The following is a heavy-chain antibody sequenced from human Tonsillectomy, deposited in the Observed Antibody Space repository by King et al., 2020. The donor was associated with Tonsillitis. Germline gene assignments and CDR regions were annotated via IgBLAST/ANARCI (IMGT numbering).Heavy chain of an antibody. CDR2: ISASGGST. J-gene: IGHJ4*02. Sequence: VQLVESGGGLVQPGRSLRLSCAASGFTFSNYVMTWVRQTPGKGLEWVLSISASGGSTDYADSVKGRFIISRDNSKSMLYLRMNSLRAEDTAVYYCAKLISGWSRGPGGDDSGFDSWGQGTPVTVSS. CDR1: GFTFSNYV. V-gene: IGHV3-23*04. D-gene: IGHD6-19*01. CDR3: AKLISGWSRGPGGDDSGFDS.